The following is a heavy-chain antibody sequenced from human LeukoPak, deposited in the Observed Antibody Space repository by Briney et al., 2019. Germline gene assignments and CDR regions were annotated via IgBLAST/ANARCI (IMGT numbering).Heavy chain of an antibody. CDR3: ARHSIITGMEYGFDI. D-gene: IGHD1-20*01. CDR1: GGSISSYY. Sequence: SETLSLTCTVSGGSISSYYWSWIRQPAGKGLEWIGRIYTSGSTNYNPSLKSRVTISVDTSKNQFSLKLNSVTAADTAVYYCARHSIITGMEYGFDIWGQGTMVTVSS. J-gene: IGHJ3*02. CDR2: IYTSGST. V-gene: IGHV4-4*07.